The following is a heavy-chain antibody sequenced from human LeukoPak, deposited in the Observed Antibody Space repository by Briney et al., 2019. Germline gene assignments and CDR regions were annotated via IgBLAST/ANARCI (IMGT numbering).Heavy chain of an antibody. J-gene: IGHJ4*02. CDR2: IKEDGSAK. V-gene: IGHV3-7*01. CDR3: ARDPDHGAVDY. CDR1: GFTFSSYW. Sequence: PGGSLRLSCAASGFTFSSYWMSWLRQAPGKGLEWVADIKEDGSAKYYVDSVKGRFTISRDNAKNSLYLQMNSLRVEDTAVYYCARDPDHGAVDYWGQGTLVTVSS. D-gene: IGHD3-16*01.